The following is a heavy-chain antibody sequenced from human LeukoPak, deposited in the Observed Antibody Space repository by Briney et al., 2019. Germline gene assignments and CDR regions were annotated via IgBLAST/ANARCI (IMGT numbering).Heavy chain of an antibody. CDR2: IFGIDGT. V-gene: IGHV3-53*01. CDR1: GVTVSSHY. CDR3: AKDLLY. D-gene: IGHD1-26*01. Sequence: PGGSLRLSCAASGVTVSSHYMNWVRRAPGKGLEWLSVIFGIDGTSYADSVKGRFTISRDNSKNTVYLQMNGLRAEDTAVYYCAKDLLYWGQGTLVTVSP. J-gene: IGHJ4*02.